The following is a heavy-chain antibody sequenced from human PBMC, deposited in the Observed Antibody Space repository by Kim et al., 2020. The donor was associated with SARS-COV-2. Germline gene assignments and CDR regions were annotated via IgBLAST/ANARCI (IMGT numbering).Heavy chain of an antibody. CDR2: SYI. CDR3: ARGWGSMDV. V-gene: IGHV3-21*01. J-gene: IGHJ6*02. D-gene: IGHD3-16*01. Sequence: SYIYHSDSVKDRFTISSDNAKNSLYLQMNSMRAEETALYYCARGWGSMDVWGQGTTVTVSS.